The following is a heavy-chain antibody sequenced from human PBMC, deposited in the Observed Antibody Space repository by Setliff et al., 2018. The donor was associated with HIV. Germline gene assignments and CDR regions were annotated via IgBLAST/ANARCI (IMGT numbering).Heavy chain of an antibody. J-gene: IGHJ4*02. D-gene: IGHD2-21*02. V-gene: IGHV4-31*03. CDR1: GVSITTDGYF. Sequence: SETLSLTCSVSGVSITTDGYFWSWIRHYPGKGLEWIGYMYHTGNTYSNPSLASRLVMSLDPSKNQFSLKLNSMTAADTAMFYCAGGRYFRDISDSRFDFWGQGKLVTVSS. CDR3: AGGRYFRDISDSRFDF. CDR2: MYHTGNT.